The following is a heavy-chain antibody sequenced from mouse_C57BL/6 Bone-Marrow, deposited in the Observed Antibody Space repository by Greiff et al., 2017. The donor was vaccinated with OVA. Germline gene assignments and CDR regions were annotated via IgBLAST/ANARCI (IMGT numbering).Heavy chain of an antibody. J-gene: IGHJ3*01. CDR1: GYTFTSYW. D-gene: IGHD2-3*01. CDR2: INPSSGYT. Sequence: VQLQQSGAELAKPGASVKLSCKASGYTFTSYWMHWVKQRPGQGLEWIGYINPSSGYTKYNQKFKVKATLTADKSSSTAYMQLSSLTYEDSAVYYCARDGYSWFAYWGQGTLVTVSA. V-gene: IGHV1-7*01. CDR3: ARDGYSWFAY.